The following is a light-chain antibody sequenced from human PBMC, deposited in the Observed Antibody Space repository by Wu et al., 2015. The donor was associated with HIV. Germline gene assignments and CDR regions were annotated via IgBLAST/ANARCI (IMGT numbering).Light chain of an antibody. CDR3: QQYNNWPPLVT. CDR1: QSVSSN. CDR2: GAS. Sequence: EIEMTQSPATLSVSPGERATLSCRASQSVSSNLAWYQEKPGQAPRLLIYGASTRATGIPARFSGSGSGTEFTLTISSLQSEDFAVYYCQQYNNWPPLVTFGGGTKVEIK. V-gene: IGKV3-15*01. J-gene: IGKJ4*01.